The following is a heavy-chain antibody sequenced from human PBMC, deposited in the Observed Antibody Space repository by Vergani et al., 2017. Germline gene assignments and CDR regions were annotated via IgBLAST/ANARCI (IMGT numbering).Heavy chain of an antibody. J-gene: IGHJ6*03. V-gene: IGHV4-59*11. CDR3: ARASXRALVGYYYYMDV. Sequence: QVQLQESGPGLVKSSETLSLTCSVSFDSIRNLYCNWIRQPPGKGLEWIGSIHYSENTNYNPSLKTRVTISVDTSKNQFSLTLTSVTAADTAVYFCARASXRALVGYYYYMDVWGKGKTVVVSS. CDR2: IHYSENT. D-gene: IGHD3-16*02. CDR1: FDSIRNLY.